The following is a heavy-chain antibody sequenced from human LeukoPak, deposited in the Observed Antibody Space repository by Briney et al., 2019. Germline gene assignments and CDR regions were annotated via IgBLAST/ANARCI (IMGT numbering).Heavy chain of an antibody. Sequence: ASVKVSCKASGYTFTSYDINWVRQATGQGLEWMGWMNPNSGNTGYAQKFQGRVTITRNTSISTAYMELSSLRSDDTAVYYCARGPYYYGSGSPSGYYYYYMDVWGKGTTVTVSS. V-gene: IGHV1-8*03. CDR2: MNPNSGNT. J-gene: IGHJ6*03. CDR3: ARGPYYYGSGSPSGYYYYYMDV. CDR1: GYTFTSYD. D-gene: IGHD3-10*01.